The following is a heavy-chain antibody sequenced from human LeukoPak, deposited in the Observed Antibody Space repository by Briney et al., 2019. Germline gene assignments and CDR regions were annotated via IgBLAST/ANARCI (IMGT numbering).Heavy chain of an antibody. CDR3: AKFYDILTAYFDF. J-gene: IGHJ4*02. V-gene: IGHV3-53*01. D-gene: IGHD3-9*01. CDR2: IYSGGNT. Sequence: QSGGSLRLSCAASGFTVSSNYMTWVRQAPGKGLEWVSGIYSGGNTYYADSVKGRFTISRDNSKNTLYLQMNSLRAEDTAVYYCAKFYDILTAYFDFWGQGTLVTVSS. CDR1: GFTVSSNY.